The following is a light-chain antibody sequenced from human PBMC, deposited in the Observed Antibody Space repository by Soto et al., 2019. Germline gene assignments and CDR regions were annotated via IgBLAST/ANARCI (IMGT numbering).Light chain of an antibody. CDR3: QQYDNSLPLT. CDR1: QDISNY. J-gene: IGKJ4*01. CDR2: GAS. V-gene: IGKV1-33*01. Sequence: DIQITQSHYTLSASVGDRVTITCQASQDISNYLNWYQHKPGKAPRLLIYGASNLETGVPSRFSGSGSGTDFTFSISSLQPEDIATYYCQQYDNSLPLTFGGGTKVAIK.